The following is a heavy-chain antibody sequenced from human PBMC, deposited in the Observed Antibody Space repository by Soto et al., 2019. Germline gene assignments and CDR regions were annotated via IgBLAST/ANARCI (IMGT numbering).Heavy chain of an antibody. Sequence: SQTLSLPCTVSDDSLSSRAYYWDWIRQSPGKGLEWIGTVYYVGNTFYNPSLESRVTVSADTPKSECSLRLDFVTAADTAVYYCARVTGDYHFSDPWGQGTRGTVSS. CDR1: DDSLSSRAYY. CDR3: ARVTGDYHFSDP. D-gene: IGHD3-16*01. V-gene: IGHV4-39*02. CDR2: VYYVGNT. J-gene: IGHJ5*02.